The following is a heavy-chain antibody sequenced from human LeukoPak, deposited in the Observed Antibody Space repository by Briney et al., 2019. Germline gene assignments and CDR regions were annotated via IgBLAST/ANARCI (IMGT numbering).Heavy chain of an antibody. Sequence: PSETLSLTCTVSGGSISSYYWSWIRQPPGKGLEWIGYIYYSGSTNYNPSLKSRVTISVDTSKNQFSLKLSSVTAADTAVYYCARHNYEGAVAGTDFDYWGQGTLVTVSS. CDR3: ARHNYEGAVAGTDFDY. J-gene: IGHJ4*02. V-gene: IGHV4-59*08. CDR1: GGSISSYY. CDR2: IYYSGST. D-gene: IGHD6-19*01.